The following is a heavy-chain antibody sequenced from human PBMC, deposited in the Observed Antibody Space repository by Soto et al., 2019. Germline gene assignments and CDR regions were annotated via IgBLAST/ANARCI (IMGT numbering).Heavy chain of an antibody. Sequence: QVHVVKSGGGVVQPGTSLRLSCTASGFSFFNYGFAWIRQAPGKGLEWVAVVTYDSSEKYYADSVKGRFTISRDNSKNTVYLQMDSLQHNDSALYYCGKAGGSELRYFDWPEVGVWGQGTLVTVSS. CDR2: VTYDSSEK. D-gene: IGHD3-9*01. CDR3: GKAGGSELRYFDWPEVGV. J-gene: IGHJ4*02. V-gene: IGHV3-30*18. CDR1: GFSFFNYG.